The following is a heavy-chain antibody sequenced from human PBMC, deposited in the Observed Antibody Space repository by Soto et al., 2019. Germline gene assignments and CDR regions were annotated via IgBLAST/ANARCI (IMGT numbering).Heavy chain of an antibody. D-gene: IGHD2-21*02. CDR2: IYNSGST. V-gene: IGHV4-30-2*06. CDR1: GGSISRAGYS. Sequence: QLQLQESGSRLVKPSQTLSLTCAVSGGSISRAGYSWSWIRQSPGKGLEWIGYIYNSGSTFYNPSRKSLLTIAVDRSKNQLSLPLNSVTAADTAVYYCASSRVVTTYFDYWGQGTLVTVSS. J-gene: IGHJ4*02. CDR3: ASSRVVTTYFDY.